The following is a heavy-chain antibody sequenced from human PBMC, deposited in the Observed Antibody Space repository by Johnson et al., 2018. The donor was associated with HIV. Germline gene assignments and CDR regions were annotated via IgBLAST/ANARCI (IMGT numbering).Heavy chain of an antibody. J-gene: IGHJ3*02. CDR2: ISYDGSNK. V-gene: IGHV3-30-3*01. CDR3: AKGGIATRFFDN. Sequence: QVQLVESGGGVVQPGRSLRLSCVASGFTFSSYTMHWVRQAPGKGLEWVAVISYDGSNKYYADSVKGRFTISRDNSKNTLYLQMNSLRAEDTALYYCAKGGIATRFFDNWGQGTMVTVSS. CDR1: GFTFSSYT. D-gene: IGHD6-6*01.